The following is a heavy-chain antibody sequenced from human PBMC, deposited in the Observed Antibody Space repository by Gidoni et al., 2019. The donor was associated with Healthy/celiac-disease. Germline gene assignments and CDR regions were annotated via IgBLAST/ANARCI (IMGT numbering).Heavy chain of an antibody. CDR1: GFTVSSNY. CDR2: IYSGNST. CDR3: ARGFDYDSSGSWGWFDP. J-gene: IGHJ5*02. D-gene: IGHD3-22*01. V-gene: IGHV3-66*02. Sequence: EVQLVESGGGLVQPGGSLRLSCAASGFTVSSNYMSWVRQAPGKGREWVSVIYSGNSTYYADSVKGRFTISRDNAKNTLYLQMNSLRAEDTDGYDCARGFDYDSSGSWGWFDPWGQGTLVTVSS.